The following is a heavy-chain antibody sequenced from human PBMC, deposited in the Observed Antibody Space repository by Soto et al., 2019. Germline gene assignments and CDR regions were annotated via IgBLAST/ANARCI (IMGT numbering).Heavy chain of an antibody. CDR1: GGSISSYY. Sequence: ASETLSLTCTVSGGSISSYYWNWIRQPPGKGLEWIGYIYYSGSNNYNPSIKSRVTISVDTSKNQFSLKLSSVTAADTAVYYCARHAVVVAATPEFWFDPWGQGTLVTVSS. V-gene: IGHV4-59*01. CDR2: IYYSGSN. CDR3: ARHAVVVAATPEFWFDP. J-gene: IGHJ5*02. D-gene: IGHD2-15*01.